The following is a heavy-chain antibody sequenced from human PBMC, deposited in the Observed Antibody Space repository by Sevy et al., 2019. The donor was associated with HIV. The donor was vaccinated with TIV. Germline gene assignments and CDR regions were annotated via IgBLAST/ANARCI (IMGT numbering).Heavy chain of an antibody. CDR3: ARESDYYGSGRLFDY. Sequence: SETLSLTCTVSGGSISSYYCSWIRQPPGKGLEWIGYIYYSGSTNYNPSLKSRVTISVDTSKNQFSLRLSSVTAADTAVYYCARESDYYGSGRLFDYWGQGALVTVSS. V-gene: IGHV4-59*01. J-gene: IGHJ4*02. CDR1: GGSISSYY. CDR2: IYYSGST. D-gene: IGHD3-10*01.